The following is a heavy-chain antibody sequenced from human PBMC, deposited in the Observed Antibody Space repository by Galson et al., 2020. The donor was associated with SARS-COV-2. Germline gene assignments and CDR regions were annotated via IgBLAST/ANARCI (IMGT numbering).Heavy chain of an antibody. CDR1: GGSVSSYGYH. V-gene: IGHV4-31*03. CDR3: TKDWNGPVYN. J-gene: IGHJ4*01. D-gene: IGHD1-1*01. Sequence: SCTVSGGSVSSYGYHWGWIRQHPGKGLEWIGYIFYNGNTDYNPSLKSRVSIALDTSKNHFSLKLSSVTPADTAVYYCTKDWNGPVYNWGQGTLVTVSS. CDR2: IFYNGNT.